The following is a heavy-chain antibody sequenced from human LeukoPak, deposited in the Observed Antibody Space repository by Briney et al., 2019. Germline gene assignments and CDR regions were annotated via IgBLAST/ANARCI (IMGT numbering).Heavy chain of an antibody. D-gene: IGHD3-9*01. CDR1: GYSISSGYY. CDR3: AREIYDILTGYYFDY. CDR2: IYPTGST. V-gene: IGHV4-38-2*02. J-gene: IGHJ4*02. Sequence: SETLSLTCTVSGYSISSGYYWGWIRQPPGKGLEWIGNIYPTGSTYYNPSLRSRVTISVDTSKNQFSLKLSSVTAADTAVYYCAREIYDILTGYYFDYWGQGTLVTVSS.